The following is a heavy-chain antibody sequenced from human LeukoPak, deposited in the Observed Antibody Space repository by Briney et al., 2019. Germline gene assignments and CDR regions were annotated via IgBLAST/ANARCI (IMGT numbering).Heavy chain of an antibody. J-gene: IGHJ4*02. Sequence: PRGSLRLSCAASGFNFGGYVMSWVRQAPGKGLEWVSVTSRSGDYTKYADSVKGRFTISRDNSKNTLSLQVSGLRAEDTAIYYCAKDRDDSGDYAFDYWGQGILVSVSS. CDR2: TSRSGDYT. D-gene: IGHD4-17*01. CDR1: GFNFGGYV. V-gene: IGHV3-23*01. CDR3: AKDRDDSGDYAFDY.